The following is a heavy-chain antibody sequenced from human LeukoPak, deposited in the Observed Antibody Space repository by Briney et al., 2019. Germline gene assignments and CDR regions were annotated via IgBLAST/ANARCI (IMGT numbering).Heavy chain of an antibody. CDR1: GGSFSGYY. CDR2: INHSGST. D-gene: IGHD2-2*01. V-gene: IGHV4-34*01. CDR3: ARGSTVVPAAIRTTNWFDP. J-gene: IGHJ5*02. Sequence: SETLSLTCAVYGGSFSGYYWSWIRQPPGKGLEWIGKINHSGSTNYNPSLKSRVTISVDTSKNQFSLKLSSVTAADTAVYYCARGSTVVPAAIRTTNWFDPWGQGTLVTVSS.